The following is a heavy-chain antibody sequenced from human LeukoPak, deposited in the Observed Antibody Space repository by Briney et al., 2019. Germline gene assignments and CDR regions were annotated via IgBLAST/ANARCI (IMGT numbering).Heavy chain of an antibody. D-gene: IGHD4-23*01. CDR3: ARKNVADYGGNWYFDL. CDR1: GGSINSYY. Sequence: KPSETLSLTCTVSGGSINSYYWSWIRQPPGKGLEWIAYFYYTGNTDYNPSLKSRVTISVDTSKNQFSLKLNSVTAADTAVYYCARKNVADYGGNWYFDLWGRGTLVTVSS. V-gene: IGHV4-59*01. J-gene: IGHJ2*01. CDR2: FYYTGNT.